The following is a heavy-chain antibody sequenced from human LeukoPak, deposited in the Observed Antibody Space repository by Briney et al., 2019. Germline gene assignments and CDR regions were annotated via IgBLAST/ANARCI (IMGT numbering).Heavy chain of an antibody. V-gene: IGHV3-48*03. CDR2: IRKSGSNI. D-gene: IGHD3-10*01. CDR1: GFTFSSYE. J-gene: IGHJ4*02. CDR3: ARAHQSQNYYGSGSYARYFDY. Sequence: GWSLRLSCAASGFTFSSYEMNWFRQAPGKGLEWVSYIRKSGSNIYYADSVKGRFTIYRDNAKNSLYLQMNSLRAEDTAVYYCARAHQSQNYYGSGSYARYFDYWGQGTLVTVSS.